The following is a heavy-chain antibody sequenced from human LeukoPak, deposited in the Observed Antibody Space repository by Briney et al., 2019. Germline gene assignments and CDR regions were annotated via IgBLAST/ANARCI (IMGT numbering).Heavy chain of an antibody. CDR2: MNPNSGNT. CDR1: GYTFTSYD. J-gene: IGHJ3*02. V-gene: IGHV1-8*02. D-gene: IGHD3-10*01. Sequence: GASVKVPCKASGYTFTSYDINWVRQATGQGLEWMGWMNPNSGNTGYAQKFQGRVTMTRNTSISTAYMELSSLRSEDTAVYYCATYGEFIDAFDIWGQGTMVTVSS. CDR3: ATYGEFIDAFDI.